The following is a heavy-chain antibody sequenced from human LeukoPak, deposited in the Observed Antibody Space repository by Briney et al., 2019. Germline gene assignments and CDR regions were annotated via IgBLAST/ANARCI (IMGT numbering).Heavy chain of an antibody. D-gene: IGHD2-2*01. Sequence: GGSLRLSCAASGFTFSDYYMSWIRQAPGKGLEWVSYISSSGSTIYYADSVKGRFTISRDNAKNSLYLQMNSLRAEDTAVYYCARLEDFVVVPAAPFDYRGQGTLVTVSS. J-gene: IGHJ4*02. V-gene: IGHV3-11*04. CDR2: ISSSGSTI. CDR1: GFTFSDYY. CDR3: ARLEDFVVVPAAPFDY.